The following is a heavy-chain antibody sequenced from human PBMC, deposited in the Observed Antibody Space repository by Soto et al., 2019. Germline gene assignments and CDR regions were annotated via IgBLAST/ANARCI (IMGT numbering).Heavy chain of an antibody. CDR1: GGSITTSSYN. Sequence: QLQLQESGPGLVKPSETLSLTCSVSGGSITTSSYNWDWIRQPPGKGLEWSGTLYYDGSTSYNPSLKGQVTISVDTSKNHFALKVNAVSAADTAVYYCASFYGNAFDVWGRGTVVTVSS. J-gene: IGHJ3*01. V-gene: IGHV4-39*02. D-gene: IGHD3-10*01. CDR2: LYYDGST. CDR3: ASFYGNAFDV.